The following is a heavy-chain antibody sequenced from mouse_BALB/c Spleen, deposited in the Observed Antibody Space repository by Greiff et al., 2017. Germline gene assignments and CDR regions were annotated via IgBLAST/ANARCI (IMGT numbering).Heavy chain of an antibody. CDR3: ASSGYWYFDV. V-gene: IGHV14-3*02. Sequence: DVQLQESGAELVKPGASVKLSCTASGFNIKDTYMHWVKQRPEQGLEWIGRIDPANGNTKYDPKFQGKATITADTSSNTAYLQLSSLTSEDTAVYYCASSGYWYFDVWGAGTTVTVSS. CDR2: IDPANGNT. J-gene: IGHJ1*01. CDR1: GFNIKDTY.